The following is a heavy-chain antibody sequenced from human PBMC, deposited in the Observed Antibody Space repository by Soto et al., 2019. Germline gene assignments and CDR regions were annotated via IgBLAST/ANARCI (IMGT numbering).Heavy chain of an antibody. D-gene: IGHD6-13*01. J-gene: IGHJ5*02. V-gene: IGHV3-73*01. CDR1: GLTLSCSV. CDR2: IRSRSNGYAT. Sequence: PGGLMIHCYASAGLTLSCSVIYWVRQPSGKGLEWVGRIRSRSNGYATAYAASGKGRFTISRDDSKNIAYLQMNSLKIEDTAVYYCARDFSSWWNWLDPWGQGTQVTVSS. CDR3: ARDFSSWWNWLDP.